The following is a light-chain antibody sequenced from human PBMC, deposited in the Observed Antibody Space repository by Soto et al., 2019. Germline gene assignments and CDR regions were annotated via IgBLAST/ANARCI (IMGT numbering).Light chain of an antibody. Sequence: EIVLTQSPATLSLSPGERATLSCRASQSLSSYLAWYQQKPGQAPRLLIYDASNRATGIPARFSGSGSGTGFTLTISSLEPEDFAVYYCQQRSSWPLTFGQGTKVEIK. CDR3: QQRSSWPLT. J-gene: IGKJ1*01. CDR1: QSLSSY. V-gene: IGKV3-11*01. CDR2: DAS.